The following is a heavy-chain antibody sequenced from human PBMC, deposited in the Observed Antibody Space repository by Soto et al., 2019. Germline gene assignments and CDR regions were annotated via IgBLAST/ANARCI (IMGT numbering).Heavy chain of an antibody. D-gene: IGHD6-19*01. CDR2: SNAGNGNT. J-gene: IGHJ4*02. CDR1: GYTFTSYA. Sequence: QVQLVQSGAEVKKPGASVKVSCKASGYTFTSYAMHWVRQAPGQRLEWMGWSNAGNGNTKYSQKFQGRVTITRDTSASTAYMELSSLRSEDTAVYYCASSEKTVALIDYWGQGTLVTVSS. V-gene: IGHV1-3*01. CDR3: ASSEKTVALIDY.